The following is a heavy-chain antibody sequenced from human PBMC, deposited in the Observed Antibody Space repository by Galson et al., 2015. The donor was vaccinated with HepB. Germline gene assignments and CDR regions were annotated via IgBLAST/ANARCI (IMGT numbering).Heavy chain of an antibody. V-gene: IGHV1-58*01. D-gene: IGHD3-10*01. J-gene: IGHJ4*02. Sequence: SVKVSCKASGFTFPTSDVQWVRQARGQRLEWIGWIVVGGGYTKYAQKFQERVTITRDMSTKTAYMELGSLRSEDTAVYYCAADSYYADEDFNYWGQGTLVTVSS. CDR3: AADSYYADEDFNY. CDR1: GFTFPTSD. CDR2: IVVGGGYT.